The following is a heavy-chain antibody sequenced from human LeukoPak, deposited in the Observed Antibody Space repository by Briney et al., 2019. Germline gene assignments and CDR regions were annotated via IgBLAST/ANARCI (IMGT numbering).Heavy chain of an antibody. D-gene: IGHD6-13*01. Sequence: ASVKVSCKASGYTFDNYGISWVRQAPGQGPEWMGWISAYDGNTNYANKLQGRVTMTTDASTSTAYMELRSLRSDDTAVYYCARGPRVFYYYYMDVWGKGTTVTVSS. J-gene: IGHJ6*03. CDR1: GYTFDNYG. V-gene: IGHV1-18*01. CDR3: ARGPRVFYYYYMDV. CDR2: ISAYDGNT.